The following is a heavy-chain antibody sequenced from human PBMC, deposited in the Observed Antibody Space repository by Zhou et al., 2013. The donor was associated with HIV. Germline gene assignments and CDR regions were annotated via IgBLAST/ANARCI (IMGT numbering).Heavy chain of an antibody. Sequence: QARLVQSGGEVRQPGASVKVSCKASGYTFANFGITWVRQAPGQGLEWMGWISAYNSDTNYAQKFQGRVSMTTDTSATTAYMELRTLRSDDTAVYYCATGGLCSGGGCSWGEYLQYWGQGTQVTVPS. V-gene: IGHV1-18*01. CDR1: GYTFANFG. J-gene: IGHJ1*01. CDR3: ATGGLCSGGGCSWGEYLQY. CDR2: ISAYNSDT. D-gene: IGHD2-15*01.